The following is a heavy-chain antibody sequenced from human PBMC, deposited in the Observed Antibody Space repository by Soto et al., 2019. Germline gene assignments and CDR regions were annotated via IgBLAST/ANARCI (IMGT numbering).Heavy chain of an antibody. Sequence: QVQLVESGGGVVQPGRSLRLSCAASGFTFSNSGMHWVRQAPGKGLEWVTVISYDGSNKFYADSVKGRFTISRDNSKNTLYLQMNSLRDEDTGLYYCAKEFHTWNYFDYWGQGILVTVSS. D-gene: IGHD1-20*01. CDR3: AKEFHTWNYFDY. CDR1: GFTFSNSG. V-gene: IGHV3-30*18. CDR2: ISYDGSNK. J-gene: IGHJ4*02.